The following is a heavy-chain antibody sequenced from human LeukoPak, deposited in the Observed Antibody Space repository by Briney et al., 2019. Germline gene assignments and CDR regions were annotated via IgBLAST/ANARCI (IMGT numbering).Heavy chain of an antibody. CDR2: VKQDGRGK. D-gene: IGHD6-13*01. Sequence: GGTLTLSCAASGFTISSSWRRWCGQAPRGGGVGGAKVKQDGRGKYYVDSVKSRFTISRDKAKNSLYLQMNSLRAEDTAMYYCARGRYSSTTYSVDYWGQGTLVTVSS. CDR3: ARGRYSSTTYSVDY. J-gene: IGHJ4*02. CDR1: GFTISSSW. V-gene: IGHV3-7*03.